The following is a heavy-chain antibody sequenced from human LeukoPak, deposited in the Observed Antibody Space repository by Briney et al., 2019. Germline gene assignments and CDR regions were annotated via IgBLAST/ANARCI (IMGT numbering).Heavy chain of an antibody. V-gene: IGHV4-34*01. Sequence: PSETLSLTCAVYGGSFSGYYWSWIRQPPGKGLEWIGEINHSGSTNYNPSLKSRVIISVDTSKNQFSLKLSSVTAADTAVYYCAREALYNWNDGGFWFDPWGQGTLVTVSS. D-gene: IGHD1-20*01. CDR1: GGSFSGYY. J-gene: IGHJ5*02. CDR3: AREALYNWNDGGFWFDP. CDR2: INHSGST.